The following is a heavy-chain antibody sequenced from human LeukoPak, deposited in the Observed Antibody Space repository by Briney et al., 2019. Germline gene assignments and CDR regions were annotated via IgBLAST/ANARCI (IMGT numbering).Heavy chain of an antibody. V-gene: IGHV3-74*01. CDR3: ARDRDYGGNSGNLGLDAFDI. D-gene: IGHD4-23*01. Sequence: GGSLRLSCAASGFTFGSYWRHWVRQAPGKGLVWVSRINSDGSSTSYADSVKGRFTISRDNAKNTLYLQMNSLRAEDTAVYYCARDRDYGGNSGNLGLDAFDIWGQGTMVTVSS. J-gene: IGHJ3*02. CDR1: GFTFGSYW. CDR2: INSDGSST.